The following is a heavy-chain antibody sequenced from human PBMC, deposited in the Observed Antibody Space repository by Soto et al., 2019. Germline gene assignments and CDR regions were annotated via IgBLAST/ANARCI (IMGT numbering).Heavy chain of an antibody. J-gene: IGHJ4*02. V-gene: IGHV3-48*02. D-gene: IGHD3-3*01. CDR3: ARVIWSGHLTGAR. CDR1: GFTFSSNS. CDR2: ISSSSSTI. Sequence: EVQVVESGGGLVQPGGSLRLSCAASGFTFSSNSMNWVRQAPGKGLEWISYISSSSSTIYADSVKGRFTISRDNAKNSLYLQMNSLRDENTAVYYCARVIWSGHLTGARWGQGTLVTVSS.